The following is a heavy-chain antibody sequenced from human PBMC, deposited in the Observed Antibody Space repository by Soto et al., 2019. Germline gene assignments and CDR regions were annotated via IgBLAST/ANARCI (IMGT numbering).Heavy chain of an antibody. Sequence: QVHLQESGPGLVKPSETLSLTCTVSGGSISSGDYFWSWIRQPPGKGLEWIAYIYSNGSPYYNPSLKSRVTMSLDTSKSQFALKLSSVTAADTAVYFCAREVGETSSSDAFDIWGQGTMVTVSS. V-gene: IGHV4-30-4*01. CDR1: GGSISSGDYF. CDR3: AREVGETSSSDAFDI. CDR2: IYSNGSP. J-gene: IGHJ3*02. D-gene: IGHD6-6*01.